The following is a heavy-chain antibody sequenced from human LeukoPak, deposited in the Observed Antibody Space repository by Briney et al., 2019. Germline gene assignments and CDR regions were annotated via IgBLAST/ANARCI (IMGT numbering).Heavy chain of an antibody. J-gene: IGHJ3*02. CDR3: ARMNEQWELVGGGAAFDI. V-gene: IGHV4-31*03. CDR1: GGSISSGGYY. D-gene: IGHD1-26*01. Sequence: SETLSLTCTVSGGSISSGGYYWSWIRQHPGKGLEWIGYIYYSGSTYYNPSLKSRVTISVDTSKNQFSLKLSSVTAADTAVYYCARMNEQWELVGGGAAFDIWGQGTMVTVSS. CDR2: IYYSGST.